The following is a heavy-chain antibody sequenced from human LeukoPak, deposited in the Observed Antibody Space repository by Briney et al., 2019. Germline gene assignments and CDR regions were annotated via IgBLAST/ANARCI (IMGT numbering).Heavy chain of an antibody. CDR2: IYYSRST. Sequence: RSSETLSLTCTVSGGSISSSSYYWGWIRQPPGKGLEWIGSIYYSRSTYYNPSLKSRVTISVDTSKNQFSLKLSSVTAADTAVYYCARSQYCSGGSCHGRYYYYGMDVWGQGTTVTVSS. V-gene: IGHV4-39*07. CDR3: ARSQYCSGGSCHGRYYYYGMDV. J-gene: IGHJ6*02. D-gene: IGHD2-15*01. CDR1: GGSISSSSYY.